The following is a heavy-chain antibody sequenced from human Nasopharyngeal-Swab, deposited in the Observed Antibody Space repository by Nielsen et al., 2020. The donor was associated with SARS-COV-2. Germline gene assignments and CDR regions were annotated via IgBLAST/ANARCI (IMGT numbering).Heavy chain of an antibody. V-gene: IGHV3-74*01. CDR1: GFTFSSYW. CDR3: AKLYDSSGYYNDY. Sequence: GGSLRLSCAASGFTFSSYWMHWVRQAPGEGLVWVSRMNSDGSRTSYADSVKGRFTISRDNAKNSLYLQMNSLRAEDTALYYCAKLYDSSGYYNDYWGQGTLVTVSS. J-gene: IGHJ4*02. D-gene: IGHD3-22*01. CDR2: MNSDGSRT.